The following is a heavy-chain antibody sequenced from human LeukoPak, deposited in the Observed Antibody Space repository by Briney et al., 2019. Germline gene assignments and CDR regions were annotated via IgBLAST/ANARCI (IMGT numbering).Heavy chain of an antibody. CDR1: GFTVSSNY. CDR2: IYSGGST. V-gene: IGHV3-53*05. CDR3: ARTARMVRGFDY. J-gene: IGHJ4*02. Sequence: GGSLRLSCAASGFTVSSNYMSWVRQAPGKGLEWVSVIYSGGSTYYADSVKGRFTISRDNSKNTLYLQMNSLRAEDTAVYYCARTARMVRGFDYWGQGTLVTVSS. D-gene: IGHD3-10*01.